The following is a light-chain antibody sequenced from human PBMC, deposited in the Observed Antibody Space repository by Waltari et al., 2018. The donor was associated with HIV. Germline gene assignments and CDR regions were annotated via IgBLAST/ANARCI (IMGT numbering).Light chain of an antibody. J-gene: IGLJ3*02. CDR3: QSADASDTFLWV. V-gene: IGLV3-25*03. CDR1: GLSKQY. CDR2: KDS. Sequence: SYELTQTPSVSVSPGQTARIPCYGEGLSKQYTYWYQQRPGQAPVLVIYKDSERPSGIPERYSGSSSGTTVTLTISGVQAEDEADYYCQSADASDTFLWVFGGGTKVTVL.